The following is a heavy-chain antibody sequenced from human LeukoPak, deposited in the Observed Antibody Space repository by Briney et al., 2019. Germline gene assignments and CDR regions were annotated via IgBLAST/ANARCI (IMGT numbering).Heavy chain of an antibody. CDR3: ARTSIAVAQGLDY. V-gene: IGHV4-4*07. CDR2: IYTSGST. D-gene: IGHD6-19*01. J-gene: IGHJ4*02. Sequence: SETLSLTCSVSGGSISGYYWSWIRQPAGKGLEWIGRIYTSGSTNYNPSLKSRVTMSVDTSKNQFSLKLSSVTAADTAVYYCARTSIAVAQGLDYWGQGTLVTVSS. CDR1: GGSISGYY.